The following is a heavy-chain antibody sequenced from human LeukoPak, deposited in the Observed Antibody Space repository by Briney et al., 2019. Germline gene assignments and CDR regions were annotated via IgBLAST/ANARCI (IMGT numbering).Heavy chain of an antibody. J-gene: IGHJ5*02. CDR1: GYSFTSYW. Sequence: GESLEISCKGSGYSFTSYWIGWVRQMPGKGLEWMGIIYPGDSDTRYSPSFQGQVTISADKSISTAYLQWSSLKASDTAMYYCAAGSGYCSGGSCYSDWFDPWGQGTLVTVSS. D-gene: IGHD2-15*01. V-gene: IGHV5-51*01. CDR2: IYPGDSDT. CDR3: AAGSGYCSGGSCYSDWFDP.